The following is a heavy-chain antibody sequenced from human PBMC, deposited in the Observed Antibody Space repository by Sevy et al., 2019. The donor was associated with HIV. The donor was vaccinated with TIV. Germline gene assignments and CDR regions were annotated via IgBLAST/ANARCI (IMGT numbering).Heavy chain of an antibody. J-gene: IGHJ4*02. CDR2: ISGSGLST. CDR1: GFSFSNYA. D-gene: IGHD6-19*01. V-gene: IGHV3-23*01. CDR3: AEREIAAVAGAGDFDY. Sequence: GGSLRLSCAASGFSFSNYAMSWVRQGPGMGLEWVAAISGSGLSTYYADSVKGRFTISRDNSKKTLHLQMKSLRVEDTAAYYCAEREIAAVAGAGDFDYWGQGTLVTVSS.